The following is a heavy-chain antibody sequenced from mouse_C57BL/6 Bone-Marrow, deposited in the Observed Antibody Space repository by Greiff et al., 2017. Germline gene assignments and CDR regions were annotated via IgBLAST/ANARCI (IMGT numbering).Heavy chain of an antibody. D-gene: IGHD2-3*01. CDR3: ALYDGYPWYFDV. J-gene: IGHJ1*03. CDR2: INPYNGGT. CDR1: GYTFTDYY. Sequence: VQLQQSGPVLVKPGASVKMSCKASGYTFTDYYLNWVKQSHGKSLEWIGVINPYNGGTSYNQKFKGKATLTVDKSSSTAYMELRSLTSADSAVYFCALYDGYPWYFDVWGTGTTVTVSS. V-gene: IGHV1-19*01.